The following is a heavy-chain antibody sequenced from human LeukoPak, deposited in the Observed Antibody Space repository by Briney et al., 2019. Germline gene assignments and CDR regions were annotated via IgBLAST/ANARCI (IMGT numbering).Heavy chain of an antibody. CDR1: GFTFSSYE. J-gene: IGHJ5*02. Sequence: PGGSLRLSCAASGFTFSSYEMNWVRQAPGKGLEWVSYISSSGSDMYYADSVKGRFTISRANAKSSLYLQMNSLRAEDTAVYYCATCMIRGVIRSWGQGTLVIVSS. CDR2: ISSSGSDM. V-gene: IGHV3-48*03. CDR3: ATCMIRGVIRS. D-gene: IGHD3-10*01.